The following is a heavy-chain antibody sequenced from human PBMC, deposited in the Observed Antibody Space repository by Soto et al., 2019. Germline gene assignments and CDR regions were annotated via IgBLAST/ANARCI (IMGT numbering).Heavy chain of an antibody. CDR2: IIPIFGTA. J-gene: IGHJ4*02. CDR1: GGTFSSYA. V-gene: IGHV1-69*01. CDR3: ARGVGRDNNEDYYESSGYLHY. Sequence: QVQLVQSGAEVKKPGSSVKVSCKASGGTFSSYAISWVRQAPGQGLEWMGGIIPIFGTANYAQKFQGRVTITADESRSKAYMGVGSIRSEDTALYYCARGVGRDNNEDYYESSGYLHYWGQGTLVPVPS. D-gene: IGHD3-22*01.